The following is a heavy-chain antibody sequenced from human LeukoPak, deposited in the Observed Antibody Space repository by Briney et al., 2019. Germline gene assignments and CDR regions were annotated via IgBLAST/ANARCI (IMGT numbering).Heavy chain of an antibody. CDR3: ARIRYSYGYMVLDY. D-gene: IGHD5-18*01. V-gene: IGHV4-61*01. CDR1: GGSVSSGSYY. CDR2: IYYSGST. Sequence: PSETLSLTCTVSGGSVSSGSYYWSWIRQPPGKGLEWIGYIYYSGSTNYNPSLKSRVTISVDTSKNQFSLKLSSVTAADTAVYYCARIRYSYGYMVLDYWGQGTLVTVSS. J-gene: IGHJ4*02.